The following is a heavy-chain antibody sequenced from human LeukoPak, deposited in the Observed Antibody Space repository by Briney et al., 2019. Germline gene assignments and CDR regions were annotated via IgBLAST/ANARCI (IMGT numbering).Heavy chain of an antibody. CDR1: GGSFSGYY. V-gene: IGHV4-34*01. D-gene: IGHD5-18*01. CDR2: INHSGST. J-gene: IGHJ4*02. Sequence: SETLSLTCAVYGGSFSGYYWSWIRQPPGKGLEWIGEINHSGSTNYNPSLKRRVTISVDTSKNQFSLKLRSVTAADTAVYYCAIKDTAMVPAYIDYWGQGTLVTVSS. CDR3: AIKDTAMVPAYIDY.